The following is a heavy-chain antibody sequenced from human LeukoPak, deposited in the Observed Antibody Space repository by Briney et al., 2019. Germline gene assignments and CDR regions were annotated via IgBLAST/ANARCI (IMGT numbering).Heavy chain of an antibody. CDR2: ISGSFIGT. CDR1: GFTFSSYA. V-gene: IGHV3-23*01. Sequence: GGSLRLSCAASGFTFSSYAMSWVRQAPGKGLEWVSAISGSFIGTYYADSVKGRFTISRDTSKNTLYLQMNSLRAEDTAVYYCATDGVAYCGGDCTAQFYYYMDVWGKGTTVTVSS. D-gene: IGHD2-21*02. J-gene: IGHJ6*03. CDR3: ATDGVAYCGGDCTAQFYYYMDV.